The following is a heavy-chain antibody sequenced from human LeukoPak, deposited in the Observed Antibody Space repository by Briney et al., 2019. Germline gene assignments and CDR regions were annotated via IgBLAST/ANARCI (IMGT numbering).Heavy chain of an antibody. CDR2: INPNSGGT. Sequence: GASVTVSCKASGYTFTGYYMHWVRQAPGQGLEWMGWINPNSGGTNYAQKFQGRVTMTRDTSISTAYMELSRLRSDDTAVYYCARDGFGTGDDAFDIWSQGTMVTVSS. V-gene: IGHV1-2*02. D-gene: IGHD3/OR15-3a*01. CDR1: GYTFTGYY. CDR3: ARDGFGTGDDAFDI. J-gene: IGHJ3*02.